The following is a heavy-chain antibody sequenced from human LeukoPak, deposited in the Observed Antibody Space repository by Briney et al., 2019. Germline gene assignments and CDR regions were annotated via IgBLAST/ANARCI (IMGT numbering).Heavy chain of an antibody. Sequence: PGGSLSLSFVASGFTFNGSAVHWVRQSSGKGLEWVGHIDKKDNLYATAYAESVKGRFTISRDDSKDTAFLHMDSLKTEDTALYYCTRDRGTYNWFDPWGQGTLVTVSS. CDR2: IDKKDNLYAT. CDR3: TRDRGTYNWFDP. CDR1: GFTFNGSA. J-gene: IGHJ5*02. D-gene: IGHD2-15*01. V-gene: IGHV3-73*01.